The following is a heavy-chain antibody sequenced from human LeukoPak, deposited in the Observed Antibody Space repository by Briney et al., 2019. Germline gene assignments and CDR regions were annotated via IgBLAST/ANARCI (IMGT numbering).Heavy chain of an antibody. J-gene: IGHJ4*02. D-gene: IGHD6-13*01. CDR2: IYYSGST. CDR1: GGSISSYY. V-gene: IGHV4-59*01. Sequence: PSETLSLTCTVSGGSISSYYWSWIRQPPGKGLEWIWYIYYSGSTNYNPSLKSRVTISVDTSKNQFSLKLSSVTAADTAIYYCARDRFGYSSSWYIISYWGQGTLVTVSS. CDR3: ARDRFGYSSSWYIISY.